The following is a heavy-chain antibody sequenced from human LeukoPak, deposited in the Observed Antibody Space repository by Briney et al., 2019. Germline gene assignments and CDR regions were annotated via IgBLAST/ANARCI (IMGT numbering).Heavy chain of an antibody. CDR3: ARVNGRRLVPAAVGAFDI. CDR2: IYYSGST. CDR1: GGSISSYY. J-gene: IGHJ3*02. D-gene: IGHD2-2*01. V-gene: IGHV4-59*01. Sequence: PSETLSLTCTVSGGSISSYYWSWIRQPPGKGLEWIGYIYYSGSTNYNPSLKSRVTISVDTSKNQFSLKLSSVTAADTAVYYCARVNGRRLVPAAVGAFDIWGQGTMVTVSS.